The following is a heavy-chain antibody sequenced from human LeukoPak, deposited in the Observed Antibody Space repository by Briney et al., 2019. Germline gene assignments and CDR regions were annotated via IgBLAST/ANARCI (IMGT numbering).Heavy chain of an antibody. D-gene: IGHD3-3*01. J-gene: IGHJ4*02. CDR3: ATLITTYYDFWSGYYRFGIDY. V-gene: IGHV1-24*01. CDR2: FYPEDGET. Sequence: ASVKVSCKVSGYTLTELSMHWVRQAPGKGLEWMGGFYPEDGETIYAQKFQGRVTMTEDTSTDTAYMELSSLRSEDTAVYYCATLITTYYDFWSGYYRFGIDYWGQGTLVTVSS. CDR1: GYTLTELS.